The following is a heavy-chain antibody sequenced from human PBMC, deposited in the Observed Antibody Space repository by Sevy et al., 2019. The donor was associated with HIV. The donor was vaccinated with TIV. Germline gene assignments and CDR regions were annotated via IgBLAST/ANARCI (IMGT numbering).Heavy chain of an antibody. CDR1: EFTFRTYG. CDR3: AKRVEYTSSSAYFDL. J-gene: IGHJ2*01. D-gene: IGHD6-6*01. V-gene: IGHV3-23*01. Sequence: GGSLRLSCVVSEFTFRTYGMSWVRQAPGKGLEWVSSISDSGGETYYADSVKGQFTISRDNSKSTLYLQMNSLRAEDTAIYYCAKRVEYTSSSAYFDLWGRGTLVTVSS. CDR2: ISDSGGET.